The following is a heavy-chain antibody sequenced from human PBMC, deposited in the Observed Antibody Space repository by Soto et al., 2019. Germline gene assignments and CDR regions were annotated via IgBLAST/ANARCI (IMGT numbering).Heavy chain of an antibody. J-gene: IGHJ4*02. V-gene: IGHV4-59*12. CDR3: TDRDVQY. CDR1: GGSTTSDY. CDR2: IFHSLGA. Sequence: SETLSLTCTVSGGSTTSDYWSWIRQPPGKGLEWLGYIFHSLGAKYNPSLGSRGTISLDTSKNQFSLQLTSVTPEDTAVYYCTDRDVQYWGQGTLVTVSS.